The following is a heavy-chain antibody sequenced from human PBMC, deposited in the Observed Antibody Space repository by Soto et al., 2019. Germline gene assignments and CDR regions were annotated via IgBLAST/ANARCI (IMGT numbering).Heavy chain of an antibody. V-gene: IGHV1-3*01. CDR1: GYNFIAYA. CDR3: AREGDQFGSWTYKTYLNN. CDR2: IDAANGNT. D-gene: IGHD3-10*01. J-gene: IGHJ1*01. Sequence: QVQLVQSGAEVKKPGAPVKVSRKASGYNFIAYAIHWVRQAPGQGLERMGRIDAANGNTRYSQRFEGRVSITRDSSAITVYVEVSSLRLEDTAIYYCAREGDQFGSWTYKTYLNNWGQGTLVTVSS.